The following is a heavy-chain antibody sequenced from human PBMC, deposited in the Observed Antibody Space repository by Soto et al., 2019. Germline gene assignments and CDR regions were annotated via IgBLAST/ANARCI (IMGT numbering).Heavy chain of an antibody. J-gene: IGHJ4*02. D-gene: IGHD6-13*01. V-gene: IGHV3-30*03. Sequence: GGSLRLSCAASGFTFSSYGMHWVRQAPGKGLEWVAVISYDGSNKYYADSVKGRFTISRDNSKNTLYLQMNSLRAEDTAVYYCARDADIGAAGYYFDYWGQGTLVTVS. CDR3: ARDADIGAAGYYFDY. CDR1: GFTFSSYG. CDR2: ISYDGSNK.